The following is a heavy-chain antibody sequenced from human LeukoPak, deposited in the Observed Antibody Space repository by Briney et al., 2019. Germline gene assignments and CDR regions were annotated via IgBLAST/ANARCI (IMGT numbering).Heavy chain of an antibody. CDR2: ISGSGDST. Sequence: GGSLRLSCAASGFTVSSNYMSWVRQAPGKGLEWVSAISGSGDSTYYADSVKGRFTISRDNSKNTLYLQMNSLRAEDTAVYYCARFAVPAARLYYLDYWGQGTLVTVSS. D-gene: IGHD2-2*01. CDR1: GFTVSSNY. V-gene: IGHV3-23*01. CDR3: ARFAVPAARLYYLDY. J-gene: IGHJ4*02.